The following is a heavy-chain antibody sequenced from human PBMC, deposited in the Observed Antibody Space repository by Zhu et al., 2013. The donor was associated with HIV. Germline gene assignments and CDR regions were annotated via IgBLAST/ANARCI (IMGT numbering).Heavy chain of an antibody. CDR2: INPNSGGT. J-gene: IGHJ3*02. CDR3: ARGEANWGPKVGLDI. Sequence: QVQLMQSGAEVKKPGASVKVSCKASGYTFTSYYMHWVRQAPGQGLEWMGWINPNSGGTNYAQKFQGRVTTTRDTSISTAYMELIRLRSDDTAVYYCARGEANWGPKVGLDIWGQGTMVTVSS. CDR1: GYTFTSYY. V-gene: IGHV1-2*02. D-gene: IGHD7-27*01.